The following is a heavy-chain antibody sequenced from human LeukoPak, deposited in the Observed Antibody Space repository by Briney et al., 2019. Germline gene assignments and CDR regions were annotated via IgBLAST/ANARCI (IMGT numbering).Heavy chain of an antibody. Sequence: PGRSLRLSCAASGFTFSSYGMHWVRQAPGKGLEWVAVIWYDGSNKYYADSVKGRFTISRDNAKNTLYLQMNSLRAEDTAVYYCAKDRDVVVTATHNFDYWGQGTLVTVSS. CDR3: AKDRDVVVTATHNFDY. D-gene: IGHD2-21*02. CDR1: GFTFSSYG. CDR2: IWYDGSNK. J-gene: IGHJ4*02. V-gene: IGHV3-33*06.